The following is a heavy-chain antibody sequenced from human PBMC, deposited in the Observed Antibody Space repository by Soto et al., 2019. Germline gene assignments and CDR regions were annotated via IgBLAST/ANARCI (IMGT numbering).Heavy chain of an antibody. CDR2: IRSKAYGGTT. CDR3: TRVFPCHSSNQCGDAFDT. CDR1: GFTFGDYA. V-gene: IGHV3-49*04. J-gene: IGHJ3*02. D-gene: IGHD6-13*01. Sequence: GGSLRLSCTASGFTFGDYAMSWVRQAPGKGLEWVGFIRSKAYGGTTEYAASVKGRFTISRDDSKSIAYLQMNSLKTEDTAVYYCTRVFPCHSSNQCGDAFDTWGQGTMVTVSS.